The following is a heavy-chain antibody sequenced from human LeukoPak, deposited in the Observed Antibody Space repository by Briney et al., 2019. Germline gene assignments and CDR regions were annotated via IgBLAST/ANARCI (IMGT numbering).Heavy chain of an antibody. Sequence: ASVKVSCKASGYTFTGYYMLWVRRAPGQGLEWMGWINPNSGGTNYAQKFQGRVTMTRDTSISTAYMELSRLRSDDTAVYYCARLVAGTDYWGQGTLVTVSS. D-gene: IGHD6-19*01. J-gene: IGHJ4*02. CDR3: ARLVAGTDY. CDR1: GYTFTGYY. CDR2: INPNSGGT. V-gene: IGHV1-2*02.